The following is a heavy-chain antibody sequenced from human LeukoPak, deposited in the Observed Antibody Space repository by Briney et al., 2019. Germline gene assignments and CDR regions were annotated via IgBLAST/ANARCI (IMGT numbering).Heavy chain of an antibody. Sequence: GGSLRLSCAASGFTFGSYSMNWVRQAPGKGLEWVSSISSSSSYIYYADSVKGRFTISRDNAKNSLYLQMGSLRVEDTAVYYCAIRPYDSSGYSQYWGQGTLVTVSS. V-gene: IGHV3-21*01. CDR2: ISSSSSYI. CDR3: AIRPYDSSGYSQY. D-gene: IGHD3-22*01. J-gene: IGHJ4*02. CDR1: GFTFGSYS.